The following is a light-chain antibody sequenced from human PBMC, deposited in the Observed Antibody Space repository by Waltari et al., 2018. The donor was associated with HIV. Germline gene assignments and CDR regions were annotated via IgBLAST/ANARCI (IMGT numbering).Light chain of an antibody. CDR1: SGRIVTNY. V-gene: IGLV6-57*01. CDR3: QSYDSSSYVV. J-gene: IGLJ2*01. Sequence: NFMLTQPHSVSGSPGKTVTISCTRSSGRIVTNYVQWYQQRPGSSPTSLISEDNQRRSGVPDRFSGSIDTSSNSASLTISGLKTEDEADYFCQSYDSSSYVVFGGGTKLTVL. CDR2: EDN.